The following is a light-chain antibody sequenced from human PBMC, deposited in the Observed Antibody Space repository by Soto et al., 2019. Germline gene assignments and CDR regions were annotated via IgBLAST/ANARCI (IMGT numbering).Light chain of an antibody. CDR3: QQYGISPTT. Sequence: ASISCGTSQSVSSSYLAWYQQKPGQAPRLLIYGASSRATGIPDRFSGSGSGTDFTLTISRLEPEDFAVYSCQQYGISPTTFGQGTLLEIK. J-gene: IGKJ5*01. V-gene: IGKV3-20*01. CDR2: GAS. CDR1: QSVSSSY.